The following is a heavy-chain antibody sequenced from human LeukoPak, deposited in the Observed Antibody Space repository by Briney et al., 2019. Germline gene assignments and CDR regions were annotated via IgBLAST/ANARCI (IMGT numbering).Heavy chain of an antibody. CDR2: INPSGGST. D-gene: IGHD3-22*01. CDR3: ARDGPVSPSSGYYYGMDV. Sequence: SVKVSCKASGYTFTSYYMHWVRQAPGQGLEWMGIINPSGGSTSYAQKFQGRVTMTRDTSTSTVYMELSSLRSEDTAVYYCARDGPVSPSSGYYYGMDVWGQGTTVTVSS. J-gene: IGHJ6*02. V-gene: IGHV1-46*01. CDR1: GYTFTSYY.